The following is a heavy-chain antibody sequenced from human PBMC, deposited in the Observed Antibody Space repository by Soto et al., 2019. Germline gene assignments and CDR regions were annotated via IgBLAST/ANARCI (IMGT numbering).Heavy chain of an antibody. V-gene: IGHV4-39*01. Sequence: SETLSLTCTVSGGSISSSSYYWCWIRQPPGKGLEWIGSIYYSGSTYYNPSLKSRVTISVDTSKNQFSLKLSSVTAADTAVYYCARGRRYSSSWYSDYWGQGTLVTVSS. CDR1: GGSISSSSYY. CDR3: ARGRRYSSSWYSDY. CDR2: IYYSGST. J-gene: IGHJ4*02. D-gene: IGHD6-13*01.